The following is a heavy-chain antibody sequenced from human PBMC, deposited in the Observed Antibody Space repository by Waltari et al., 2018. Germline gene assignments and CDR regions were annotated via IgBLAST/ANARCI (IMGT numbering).Heavy chain of an antibody. Sequence: EVQLVESGGGLVKPGGSLRLSCAASGFTFSSYSMNWVRQAPGKGLEWVSSISSSSSYIYYAASVKGRFTISRDNAKNSLYLQMNSLRAEDTAVYYCARDRYDSSGYYHCDYWGQGTLVTVSS. J-gene: IGHJ4*02. CDR2: ISSSSSYI. D-gene: IGHD3-22*01. CDR1: GFTFSSYS. V-gene: IGHV3-21*01. CDR3: ARDRYDSSGYYHCDY.